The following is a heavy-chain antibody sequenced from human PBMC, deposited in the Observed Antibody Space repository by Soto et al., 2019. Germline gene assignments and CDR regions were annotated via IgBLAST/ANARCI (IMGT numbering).Heavy chain of an antibody. J-gene: IGHJ5*02. V-gene: IGHV1-24*01. Sequence: SVKVSCKVSGYTLTELSMHWVRQAPGKGLEWMGGFDPEDGETIYAQKFQGRVTMTEDTSTDTAYMELSSLRSEDTAVYYCATFLSEYSYGQVWFDPWGQGTQVTVSS. CDR2: FDPEDGET. D-gene: IGHD5-18*01. CDR3: ATFLSEYSYGQVWFDP. CDR1: GYTLTELS.